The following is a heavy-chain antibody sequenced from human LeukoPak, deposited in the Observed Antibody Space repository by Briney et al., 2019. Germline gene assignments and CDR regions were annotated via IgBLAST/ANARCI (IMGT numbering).Heavy chain of an antibody. Sequence: GASVKVSCKASGYTFTCYGISWVRQAPGQGLEWMGWISAYNGNTNYAQKLQGRVTMTTDTSTSTAYMELRSLRSDDTAVYYCARGTYYYDSSGYSEYDYWGQGTLVTVSS. CDR2: ISAYNGNT. J-gene: IGHJ4*02. V-gene: IGHV1-18*01. D-gene: IGHD3-22*01. CDR1: GYTFTCYG. CDR3: ARGTYYYDSSGYSEYDY.